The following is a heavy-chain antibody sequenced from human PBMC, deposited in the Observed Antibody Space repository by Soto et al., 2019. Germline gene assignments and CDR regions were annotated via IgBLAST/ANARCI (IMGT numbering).Heavy chain of an antibody. CDR3: TRESQMGIDPPVFDY. J-gene: IGHJ4*02. V-gene: IGHV3-30*03. Sequence: WGSLRLSCAASGFIFIRYGMRFCRQAPVKWLEWVAVISSDGKTKYYADSVKGRFTISRDSRTTLYLQVNSLRVDDTAVYYCTRESQMGIDPPVFDYWGQGTLVTVSS. D-gene: IGHD2-21*01. CDR2: ISSDGKTK. CDR1: GFIFIRYG.